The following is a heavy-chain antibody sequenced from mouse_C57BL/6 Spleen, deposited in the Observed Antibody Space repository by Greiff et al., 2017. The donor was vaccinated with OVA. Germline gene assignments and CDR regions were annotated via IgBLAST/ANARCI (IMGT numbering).Heavy chain of an antibody. Sequence: EVKLMESGGDLVKPGGSLKLSCAASGFTFSSYGMSWVRQTPDKRLEWVATISSGGSYTYYPDSVKGRFTISRDNAKNTLYLQMSSLKSEDTAMYYCARLGSYFDYWGQGTTLTVSS. V-gene: IGHV5-6*01. J-gene: IGHJ2*01. CDR2: ISSGGSYT. CDR3: ARLGSYFDY. CDR1: GFTFSSYG.